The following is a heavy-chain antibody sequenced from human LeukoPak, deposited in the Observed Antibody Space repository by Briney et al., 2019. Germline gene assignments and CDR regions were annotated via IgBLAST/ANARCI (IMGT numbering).Heavy chain of an antibody. CDR3: AKQISGTVAFDI. Sequence: GGSLRLSCAASGFTFSNYGMHWVRQAPGKGLEWVAFVRYDGSNKYYADSVKGRFTISRDNSKNTLYLQMNSLRAEDTAVYYCAKQISGTVAFDIWGQGTMVTVSS. D-gene: IGHD6-13*01. J-gene: IGHJ3*02. CDR1: GFTFSNYG. V-gene: IGHV3-30*02. CDR2: VRYDGSNK.